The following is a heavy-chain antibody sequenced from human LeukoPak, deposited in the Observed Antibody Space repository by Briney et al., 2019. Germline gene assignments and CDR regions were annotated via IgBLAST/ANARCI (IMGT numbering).Heavy chain of an antibody. V-gene: IGHV4-59*01. J-gene: IGHJ5*02. CDR1: GGSISSYY. CDR3: ARDSPSSWYRGWFDP. Sequence: KPSETLSLTCTVSGGSISSYYWSWIRQPPGKGLEWIGYIYYSGSTNYNPSLKSRVTISVDTSKNQFSLKLSSVTAADTAVYYCARDSPSSWYRGWFDPWGQGTLVTVSS. CDR2: IYYSGST. D-gene: IGHD6-13*01.